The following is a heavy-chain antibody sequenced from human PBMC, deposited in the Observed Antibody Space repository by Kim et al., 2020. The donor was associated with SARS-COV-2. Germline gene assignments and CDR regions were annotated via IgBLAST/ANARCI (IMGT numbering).Heavy chain of an antibody. V-gene: IGHV3-23*01. D-gene: IGHD2-2*01. Sequence: DRVKGRFTISRDNSKNTLYLQMNSLRAEDTAVYYCAKDPGAAAITGGIDYWGQGTLVTVSS. CDR3: AKDPGAAAITGGIDY. J-gene: IGHJ4*02.